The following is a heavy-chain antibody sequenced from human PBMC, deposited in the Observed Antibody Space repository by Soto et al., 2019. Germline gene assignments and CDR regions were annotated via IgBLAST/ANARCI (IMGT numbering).Heavy chain of an antibody. D-gene: IGHD3-22*01. CDR2: IIPIFGTA. CDR3: ARQFDYDSSGYYYAY. CDR1: GGTFNRNT. Sequence: GASVKVSCKASGGTFNRNTISWVRQAPGQGLEWMGGIIPIFGTANYAQKFQGRVTITADESTNTAYMELSRLRSEDTAVYYCARQFDYDSSGYYYAYWGQGTLVTVPQ. J-gene: IGHJ4*02. V-gene: IGHV1-69*13.